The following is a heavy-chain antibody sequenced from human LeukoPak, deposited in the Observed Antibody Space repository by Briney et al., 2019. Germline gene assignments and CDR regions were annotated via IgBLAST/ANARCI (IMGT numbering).Heavy chain of an antibody. J-gene: IGHJ4*02. V-gene: IGHV3-43*02. Sequence: GGSLRLSCAASGFTFDDYAMHWVRQAPGKGLEWVSLISGDGGSTYYADSVKGRFTISRDNSKNSLYLQMNSLRTEDTALYYCAKDKRGWFSYYFDYWGQGTLVTVSS. D-gene: IGHD6-19*01. CDR2: ISGDGGST. CDR3: AKDKRGWFSYYFDY. CDR1: GFTFDDYA.